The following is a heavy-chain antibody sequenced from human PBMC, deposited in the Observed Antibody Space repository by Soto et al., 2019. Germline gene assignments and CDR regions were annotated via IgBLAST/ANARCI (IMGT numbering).Heavy chain of an antibody. CDR2: ISGSGVNT. J-gene: IGHJ4*02. CDR1: GFTFSSYT. CDR3: AKDRVWALDHFDY. V-gene: IGHV3-23*01. D-gene: IGHD6-6*01. Sequence: EVQLLESGGGLVQPGGSLRLSCAASGFTFSSYTMTWVRQAPGKVLEWVSNISGSGVNTYYADSVKGRFTISRDNSKNTLFLQRSSLRSEYTAVYYCAKDRVWALDHFDYWVQGTLVTVSS.